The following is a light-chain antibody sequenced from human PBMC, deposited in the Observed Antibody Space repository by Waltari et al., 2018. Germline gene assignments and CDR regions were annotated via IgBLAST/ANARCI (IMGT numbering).Light chain of an antibody. V-gene: IGLV1-44*01. CDR2: SNN. J-gene: IGLJ1*01. Sequence: QSVLTQPPSASGTPGQRVTISCSGSSSNIGSNTVNWYQQLPGTAPKLLIYSNNQRPSGVPDRVSGSRYGASAALAISGLQSEEEADYYWAAWDDSLNGLYVFGTGTKVTVL. CDR3: AAWDDSLNGLYV. CDR1: SSNIGSNT.